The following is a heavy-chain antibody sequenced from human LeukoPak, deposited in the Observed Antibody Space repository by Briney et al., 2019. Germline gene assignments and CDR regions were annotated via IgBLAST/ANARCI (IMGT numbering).Heavy chain of an antibody. V-gene: IGHV3-48*01. CDR2: IDARSGIV. J-gene: IGHJ3*02. CDR3: ARTYDFGRGPPGDAFDN. D-gene: IGHD3-3*01. Sequence: GGSLRLSCAASGFTFTMFGMNWVRQAPGKGLEWVSYIDARSGIVYYADSVQGRFTISRDDAKDSVFLQMNSLRVDDTAVYYCARTYDFGRGPPGDAFDNWGPGTLVTVSS. CDR1: GFTFTMFG.